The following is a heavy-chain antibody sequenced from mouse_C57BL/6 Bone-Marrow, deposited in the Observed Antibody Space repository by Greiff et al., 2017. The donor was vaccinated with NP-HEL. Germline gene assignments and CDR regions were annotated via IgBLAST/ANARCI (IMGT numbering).Heavy chain of an antibody. Sequence: VQLQHSGPELVKPGASVKISCKASGYSFTGYYMNWVKQSPEKSLESIGEINPSTGGTTYNQKFKAKATLTVDKSSSTAYMQLKSLTSEDSAVYYCANIYDGYYDYFDYWGQGTTLTVSS. CDR1: GYSFTGYY. CDR2: INPSTGGT. J-gene: IGHJ2*01. CDR3: ANIYDGYYDYFDY. D-gene: IGHD2-3*01. V-gene: IGHV1-42*01.